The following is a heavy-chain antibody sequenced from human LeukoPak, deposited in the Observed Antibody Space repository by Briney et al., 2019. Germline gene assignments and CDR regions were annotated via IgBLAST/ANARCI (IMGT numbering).Heavy chain of an antibody. Sequence: LSGGSLRLSCAASGFTFRSYAMAWVRQSPGRGLEWVSAISGSGDNTYYADSVKGRFTISRDNAKNSLYLQMNSLRAEDTAVYYCAREKRIAAAGTAGVDYWGQGTLVTVSS. J-gene: IGHJ4*02. D-gene: IGHD6-13*01. V-gene: IGHV3-23*01. CDR3: AREKRIAAAGTAGVDY. CDR1: GFTFRSYA. CDR2: ISGSGDNT.